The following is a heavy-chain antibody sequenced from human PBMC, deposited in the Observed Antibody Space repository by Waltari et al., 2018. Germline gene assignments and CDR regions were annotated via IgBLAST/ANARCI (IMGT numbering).Heavy chain of an antibody. CDR1: GGSFSGYY. V-gene: IGHV4-34*01. CDR3: ARGPLRLRNRYYFDY. D-gene: IGHD5-12*01. Sequence: QVQLQQWGAGLLKPSETLSLTCAVYGGSFSGYYWSWIRQPPGKGLEWIGEINHSGSTNYNPSLKSRVTISVDTSKNQCSLKLSSVTAADTAVYYCARGPLRLRNRYYFDYWGQGTLVTVSS. J-gene: IGHJ4*02. CDR2: INHSGST.